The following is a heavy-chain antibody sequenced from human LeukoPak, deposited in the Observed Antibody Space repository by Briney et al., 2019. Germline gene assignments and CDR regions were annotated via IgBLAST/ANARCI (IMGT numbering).Heavy chain of an antibody. D-gene: IGHD3-10*01. CDR3: ARLRGYMDV. J-gene: IGHJ6*03. CDR2: ISGYNGNT. CDR1: GYTFTNYA. V-gene: IGHV1-18*01. Sequence: ASVKVSCKASGYTFTNYAISWVRQAPGQGLEWMGWISGYNGNTNYAQELQGRVTMTRDTSTSTAYMELRSLRSDDTAVYYCARLRGYMDVWGKGTTVTISS.